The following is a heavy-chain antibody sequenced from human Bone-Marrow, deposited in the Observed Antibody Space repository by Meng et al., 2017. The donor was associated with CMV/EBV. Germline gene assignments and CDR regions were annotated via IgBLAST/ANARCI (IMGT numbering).Heavy chain of an antibody. V-gene: IGHV1-69*05. D-gene: IGHD6-6*01. Sequence: SVKVSCKASGGTFSSYAISWVRQAPGQGLGWMGGGIPIFGAANYAQKFQGRVTITTDESTSTAYMELSSRSPEDTAVYYCARDPHLVGPYYYDMDVWGQGTMVTVSS. CDR2: GIPIFGAA. J-gene: IGHJ6*02. CDR3: ARDPHLVGPYYYDMDV. CDR1: GGTFSSYA.